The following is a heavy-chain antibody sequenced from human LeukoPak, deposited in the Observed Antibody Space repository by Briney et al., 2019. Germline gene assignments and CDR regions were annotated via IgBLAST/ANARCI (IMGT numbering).Heavy chain of an antibody. D-gene: IGHD6-6*01. J-gene: IGHJ6*03. CDR3: ARWSGSVTARNYYYYMDV. V-gene: IGHV4-4*07. Sequence: SETLSLTCTVSGGSISSYYWSWIRQPAGKGLEWIGRIYTSGSTNYNPSLKSRVTMSVDTSKNQFSLKLSSVTAADTAVYYCARWSGSVTARNYYYYMDVWGEGTTVTVSS. CDR1: GGSISSYY. CDR2: IYTSGST.